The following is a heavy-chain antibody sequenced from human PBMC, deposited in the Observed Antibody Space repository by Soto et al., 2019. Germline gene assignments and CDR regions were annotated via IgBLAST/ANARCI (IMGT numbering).Heavy chain of an antibody. J-gene: IGHJ4*02. D-gene: IGHD6-19*01. CDR2: IKQDGTEK. Sequence: EVQLVESGGGLVQPGGSLRLSCAASRFTFSSYWMNWVRQAPGKGLEWVANIKQDGTEKYYVDSVKDRFTISRDNAKSSLHLQLNSLRADDTAVYYCAGGTGWFIVDWGQGTLVTVSS. V-gene: IGHV3-7*02. CDR3: AGGTGWFIVD. CDR1: RFTFSSYW.